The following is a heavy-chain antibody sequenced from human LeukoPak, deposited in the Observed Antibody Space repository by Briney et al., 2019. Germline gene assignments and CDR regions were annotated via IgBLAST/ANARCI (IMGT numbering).Heavy chain of an antibody. J-gene: IGHJ5*02. CDR1: GFSFSNYA. CDR2: ITGTGDNT. CDR3: AKLQNVVVANTWNWIGP. Sequence: GGSLRLSRAASGFSFSNYAMSWVRRAPGKGLEWVSPITGTGDNTYYADSVRGRFTISRDNSKDTLYLQMNSLEDVDTAVYYCAKLQNVVVANTWNWIGPWGQGTLVTVSS. V-gene: IGHV3-23*01. D-gene: IGHD3-22*01.